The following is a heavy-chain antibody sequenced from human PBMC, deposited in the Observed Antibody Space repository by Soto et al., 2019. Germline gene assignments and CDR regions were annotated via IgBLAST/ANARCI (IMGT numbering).Heavy chain of an antibody. CDR3: ASQKLDVPANFDY. CDR2: VSFTGTT. V-gene: IGHV4-39*01. CDR1: GGSINNNYYY. Sequence: QLQLQESDPGLVKPSETLSLTCSVSGGSINNNYYYWGWVRQPPGKGLERIGSVSFTGTTYYSPSLKSLVTTSIDTSRNQFSLKLTSVTAADTAVYYCASQKLDVPANFDYWGQGTLVTVSS. J-gene: IGHJ4*02. D-gene: IGHD1-1*01.